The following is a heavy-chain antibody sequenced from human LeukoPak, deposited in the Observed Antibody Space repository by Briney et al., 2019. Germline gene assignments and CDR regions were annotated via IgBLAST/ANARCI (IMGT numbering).Heavy chain of an antibody. D-gene: IGHD3-3*01. CDR3: ARGGVRWGVVNMMFFDY. CDR2: IYYSGST. Sequence: SETLSLTCTVSGGSISSSSYYWGWIRQPPGKGLEWIGSIYYSGSTYYNPSLKGRVTISVDTSKNQFSLKLSSVTAADTAVYYCARGGVRWGVVNMMFFDYWGQGTLVTVSS. CDR1: GGSISSSSYY. J-gene: IGHJ4*02. V-gene: IGHV4-39*07.